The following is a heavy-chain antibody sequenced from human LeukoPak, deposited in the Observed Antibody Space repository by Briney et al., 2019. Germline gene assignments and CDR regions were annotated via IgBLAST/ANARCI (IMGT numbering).Heavy chain of an antibody. D-gene: IGHD3-10*01. J-gene: IGHJ4*02. CDR3: ASRLWFGELFVDY. CDR1: GYSISSGYY. Sequence: SETLSLTCTVSGYSISSGYYWGWIRQPPGKGLEWIGSIYHSGSTYYNPSLKSRVTISVDTSKNQFSLKLSSVTAADTAVYYCASRLWFGELFVDYWGQGTLVTVSS. CDR2: IYHSGST. V-gene: IGHV4-38-2*02.